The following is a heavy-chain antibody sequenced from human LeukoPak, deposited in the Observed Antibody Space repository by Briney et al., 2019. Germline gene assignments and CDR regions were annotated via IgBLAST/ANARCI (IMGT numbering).Heavy chain of an antibody. CDR2: IYTSGST. D-gene: IGHD3-22*01. CDR3: ARDSGHNYYDSRSFDY. J-gene: IGHJ4*02. V-gene: IGHV4-61*02. Sequence: PSETLSLTCTVSGGSISSGRYYWSWIRQPAGKGLEWIGRIYTSGSTNYNPSLKSRVTISVDTSKNQFSLKLSSVTAADTAVYYCARDSGHNYYDSRSFDYWGQGTLVTVSS. CDR1: GGSISSGRYY.